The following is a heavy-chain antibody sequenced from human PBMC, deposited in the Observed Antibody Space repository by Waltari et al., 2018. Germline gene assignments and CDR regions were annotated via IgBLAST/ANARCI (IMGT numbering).Heavy chain of an antibody. CDR1: GITFTNYA. CDR3: ATPFYNWDDPLHS. D-gene: IGHD1-20*01. V-gene: IGHV3-23*01. Sequence: EVQLLESGGDLVQPGGSLRLSCAASGITFTNYAINWVRLAPGRGLGGVSDLSVRDGTYYADSVKGRFTISRYTSKNTVYLQMNGLRAEDTAVYYCATPFYNWDDPLHSWGQGTLVTVSS. CDR2: LSVRDGT. J-gene: IGHJ4*02.